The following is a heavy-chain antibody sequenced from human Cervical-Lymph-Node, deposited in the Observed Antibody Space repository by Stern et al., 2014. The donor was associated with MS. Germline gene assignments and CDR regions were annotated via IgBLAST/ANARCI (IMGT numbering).Heavy chain of an antibody. CDR3: ARTASWAFDN. Sequence: VQLEESGAEVKKPGASVRVSCEASGYTFSKYAIHWVRQAPGQGLEWMGWINSANGITKSSQKFQGRVTIIRDTSASTVYMDLSSLKSGDTAVYYCARTASWAFDNWGQGTLVTVSS. V-gene: IGHV1-3*01. J-gene: IGHJ4*02. D-gene: IGHD2-2*01. CDR1: GYTFSKYA. CDR2: INSANGIT.